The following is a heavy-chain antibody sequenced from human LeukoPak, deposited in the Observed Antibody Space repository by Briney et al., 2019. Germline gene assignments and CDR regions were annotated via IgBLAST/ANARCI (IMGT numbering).Heavy chain of an antibody. CDR1: GGSISSGGYY. CDR2: IYYSGST. Sequence: SETLSLTCTVSGGSISSGGYYWSWIRQHPGKGLEWIGYIYYSGSTYYNPSLKSRVTISVDTSKNQFSLKLSSVTAADTAVYYCARETYSATYKYYFDYWGQGTLVTVSS. CDR3: ARETYSATYKYYFDY. V-gene: IGHV4-31*03. J-gene: IGHJ4*02. D-gene: IGHD6-25*01.